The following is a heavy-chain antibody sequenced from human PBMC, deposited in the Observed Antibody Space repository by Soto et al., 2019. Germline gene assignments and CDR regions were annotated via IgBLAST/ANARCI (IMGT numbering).Heavy chain of an antibody. D-gene: IGHD2-2*01. CDR3: ARGALRGSPNRRTRFDP. V-gene: IGHV4-34*01. CDR1: GGSFSSYS. Sequence: QVQLQSWGAGLLKPSETLSLTCAVYGGSFSSYSWSWIRQSPGKGLVWIGEISQSGSINFNPSLKSRVTMSVDTSKSQFSLQLSSVTAADTAVYYCARGALRGSPNRRTRFDPWGQGTLVTVSS. J-gene: IGHJ5*02. CDR2: ISQSGSI.